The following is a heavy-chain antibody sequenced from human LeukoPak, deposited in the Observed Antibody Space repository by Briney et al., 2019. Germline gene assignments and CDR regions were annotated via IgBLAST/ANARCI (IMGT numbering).Heavy chain of an antibody. Sequence: GGSLRLSCAASGFTFSSYAMHWVRQAPGKGLEWVAVISYDGSNKYYADSVKGRFTISRDNSKNTLYLQMNSLRAEDTAVYYCASIVERRYENYYFDYWGQGTLVTVSS. J-gene: IGHJ4*02. CDR3: ASIVERRYENYYFDY. D-gene: IGHD1-1*01. CDR1: GFTFSSYA. V-gene: IGHV3-30-3*01. CDR2: ISYDGSNK.